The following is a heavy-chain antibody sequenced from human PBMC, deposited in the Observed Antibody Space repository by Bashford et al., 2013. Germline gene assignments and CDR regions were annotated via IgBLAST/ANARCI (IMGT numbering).Heavy chain of an antibody. CDR3: ARAGTPMVKLRLIYYFDY. V-gene: IGHV1-24*01. D-gene: IGHD5-18*01. Sequence: PSVKVVLQVSGXTLTELSMHWVRQAPGKGLEWMGGFDPEEGEKVYAQNFQGRVTMTEDTSADTAYMELSSLTSEDTAVYYCARAGTPMVKLRLIYYFDYWGQGIQVTVSS. CDR1: GXTLTELS. J-gene: IGHJ4*02. CDR2: FDPEEGEK.